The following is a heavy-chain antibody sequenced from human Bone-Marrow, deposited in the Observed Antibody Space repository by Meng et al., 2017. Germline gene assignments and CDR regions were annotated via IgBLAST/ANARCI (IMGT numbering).Heavy chain of an antibody. V-gene: IGHV3-48*03. D-gene: IGHD2-15*01. Sequence: GESLKISCAASGFTFSSYAMSWVRQAPGKGLEWVSYISSSGSTIYYADSVKGRFTISRDNTKNSLYLQMNSLRAEDTAVYYCARAQGCSGGSWYCPVGAFDIWGQGTMVTVSS. CDR3: ARAQGCSGGSWYCPVGAFDI. J-gene: IGHJ3*02. CDR2: ISSSGSTI. CDR1: GFTFSSYA.